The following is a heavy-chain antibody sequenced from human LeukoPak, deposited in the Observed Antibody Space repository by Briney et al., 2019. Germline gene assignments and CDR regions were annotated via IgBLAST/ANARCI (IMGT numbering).Heavy chain of an antibody. CDR3: ARLTRAGGVSIMYHYFDL. V-gene: IGHV4-59*11. Sequence: SETLSLTCSVSGGSISNHYWSWTREPPGRGLECIAYIYYSGDTNDNPSLQSRATTSLDTSENQFSLKVSSVSAADTAVYYRARLTRAGGVSIMYHYFDLWGRGTLVTVSS. J-gene: IGHJ2*01. D-gene: IGHD2-8*02. CDR2: IYYSGDT. CDR1: GGSISNHY.